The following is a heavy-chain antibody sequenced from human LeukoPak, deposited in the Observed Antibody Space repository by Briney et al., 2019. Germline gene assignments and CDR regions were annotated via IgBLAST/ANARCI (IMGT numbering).Heavy chain of an antibody. CDR1: GFTFGDYA. CDR2: IRSKAYGGTT. V-gene: IGHV3-49*04. D-gene: IGHD3-3*01. J-gene: IGHJ4*02. CDR3: SYDFWSGYYPALDY. Sequence: PGGSLRLSCTASGFTFGDYAMSWVRQAPGKGLEWLGFIRSKAYGGTTEYAASVKGRFTISRDDSKSIAYLQMNSLKTEDTAVYYCSYDFWSGYYPALDYWGQGTLVTVSS.